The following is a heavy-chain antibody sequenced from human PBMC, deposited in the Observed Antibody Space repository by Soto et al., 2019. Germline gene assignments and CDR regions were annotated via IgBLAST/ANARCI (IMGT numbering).Heavy chain of an antibody. Sequence: VASVKVSCKASGYTFTGYYLHWIRQAPGQGLQWMGWMRPDSGGANYAQKFQGRVSMTGDTSTSTFYMELSRLASDDTAVYYCARDPHEGVYDYWGQGTQVTVSS. CDR1: GYTFTGYY. CDR3: ARDPHEGVYDY. D-gene: IGHD3-16*01. J-gene: IGHJ4*02. CDR2: MRPDSGGA. V-gene: IGHV1-2*02.